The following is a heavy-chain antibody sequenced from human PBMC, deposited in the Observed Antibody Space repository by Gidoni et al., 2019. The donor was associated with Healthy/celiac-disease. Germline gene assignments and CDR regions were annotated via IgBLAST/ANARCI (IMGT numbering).Heavy chain of an antibody. CDR1: GFTFSSYA. CDR2: ISGSGGST. J-gene: IGHJ4*02. D-gene: IGHD1-26*01. Sequence: EVHLLESGGGLVQPGGSLRLSCAASGFTFSSYAMSWVRQAPGKGLEWVSAISGSGGSTYYADSVKGRFTISRDNSKNTLYLQMNSLRAEDTAVYYCAPLRRGPPPFDYWGQGTLVTVSS. V-gene: IGHV3-23*01. CDR3: APLRRGPPPFDY.